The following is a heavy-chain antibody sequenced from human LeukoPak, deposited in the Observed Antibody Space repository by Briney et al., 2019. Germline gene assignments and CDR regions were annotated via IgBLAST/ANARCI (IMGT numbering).Heavy chain of an antibody. CDR2: INPNSGGT. D-gene: IGHD4-17*01. CDR3: ARDPGDMTTVTTPYWYFDL. J-gene: IGHJ2*01. Sequence: ASVKVSCKASGYTFTGYYMHWVRQAPGQGLEWMGWINPNSGGTNYAQKFQGWVTMTRDTSISTAYMELSRLRSDDTAVYYCARDPGDMTTVTTPYWYFDLWGRGTLVTVSS. V-gene: IGHV1-2*04. CDR1: GYTFTGYY.